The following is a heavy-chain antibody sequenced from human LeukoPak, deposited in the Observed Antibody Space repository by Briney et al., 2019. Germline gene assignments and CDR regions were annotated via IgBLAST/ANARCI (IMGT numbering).Heavy chain of an antibody. CDR2: VHPDSGNT. Sequence: EASVKVSCKTSGYPFSTWEINWVRQAAGQGLEWLGWVHPDSGNTDYAQKFRGRVTMSRDTSTSTAYMELSGLRLDDTAVYFCARGPRSDPWGQGTLVTVSS. V-gene: IGHV1-8*01. J-gene: IGHJ5*02. CDR3: ARGPRSDP. CDR1: GYPFSTWE.